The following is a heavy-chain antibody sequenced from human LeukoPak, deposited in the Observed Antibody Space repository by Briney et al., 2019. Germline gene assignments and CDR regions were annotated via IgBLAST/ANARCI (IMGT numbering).Heavy chain of an antibody. CDR2: INPNSGGT. D-gene: IGHD3-10*01. CDR3: ARFDPSGSYYKSTNFDY. V-gene: IGHV1-2*06. CDR1: GYTFTGYY. J-gene: IGHJ4*02. Sequence: ASVKDSCKASGYTFTGYYMHWVRQAPGQGREWMGRINPNSGGTNYAQKFQGRVTMTRDTSISTAYMEPSRLRSDDTAVYYCARFDPSGSYYKSTNFDYWGQGTLVTVSS.